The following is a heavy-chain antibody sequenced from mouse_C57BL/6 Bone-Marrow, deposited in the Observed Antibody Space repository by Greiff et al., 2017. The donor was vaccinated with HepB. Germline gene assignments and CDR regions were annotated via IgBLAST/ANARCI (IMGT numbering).Heavy chain of an antibody. CDR1: GFTFSSYT. Sequence: EVQVVESGGGLVKPGGSLKLSCAASGFTFSSYTMSWVRQTPEKRLEWVATISGGGGNNYYPDSVKGRFTISRDNAKNTLYLQMCSLRSEDTALYYCARHGIPFAYWGQGTLVTVSA. J-gene: IGHJ3*01. CDR3: ARHGIPFAY. CDR2: ISGGGGNN. D-gene: IGHD1-1*02. V-gene: IGHV5-9*01.